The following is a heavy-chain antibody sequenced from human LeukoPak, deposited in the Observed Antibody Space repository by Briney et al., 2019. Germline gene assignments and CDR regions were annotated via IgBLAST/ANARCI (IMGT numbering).Heavy chain of an antibody. CDR3: ARAQYYLDS. V-gene: IGHV3-11*06. CDR1: GFTFSDFY. Sequence: GGSLRLSCAASGFTFSDFYMSWIRQAPGKGLEWVSYISSSSSNRNYADSVKGRFTISRDNAKNSLYLQMNSLRAEDTAVYYCARAQYYLDSWGQGTLVTVSS. J-gene: IGHJ4*02. CDR2: ISSSSSNR.